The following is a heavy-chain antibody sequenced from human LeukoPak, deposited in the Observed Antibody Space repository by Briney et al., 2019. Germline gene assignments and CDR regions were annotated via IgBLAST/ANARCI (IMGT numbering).Heavy chain of an antibody. CDR1: GFTFSSYE. V-gene: IGHV3-48*03. J-gene: IGHJ4*02. D-gene: IGHD3-22*01. Sequence: GGSLRLSCAASGFTFSSYEMNWVRQAPGKGLEWVSYISGSSDIRYYAESVKGRFTISRDNAKNSLFLQMNSLRAEDTAVYYCARGISTGYSFDYWGQGTLVTVSS. CDR3: ARGISTGYSFDY. CDR2: ISGSSDIR.